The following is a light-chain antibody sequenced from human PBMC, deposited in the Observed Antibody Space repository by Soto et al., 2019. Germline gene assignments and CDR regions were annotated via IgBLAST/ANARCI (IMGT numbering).Light chain of an antibody. CDR2: AAS. J-gene: IGKJ2*02. CDR1: QPISNY. V-gene: IGKV1-39*01. Sequence: DIQMTQSPSSLSASVGDTVTITCRASQPISNYLNWYQHKPGKAPKVLIYAASNLHSGVPSRFSGSGSGTDFTLTISSLQPEDFATYYCQQSSSNTRTFGQGTKVDIK. CDR3: QQSSSNTRT.